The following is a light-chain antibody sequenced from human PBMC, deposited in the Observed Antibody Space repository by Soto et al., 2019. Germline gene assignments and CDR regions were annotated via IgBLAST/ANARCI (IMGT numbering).Light chain of an antibody. CDR3: QSYDSSLRGSLSVV. Sequence: QSVLTQPPSVSGAPGQRVTISCTGSSSNIGAGYDVHWYQQLPGTAPKLLIYGNSNRPSGVPDRFSGSKSGTSASLAITGLQAEDEADYYCQSYDSSLRGSLSVVFVVGTKLTVL. V-gene: IGLV1-40*01. CDR2: GNS. J-gene: IGLJ2*01. CDR1: SSNIGAGYD.